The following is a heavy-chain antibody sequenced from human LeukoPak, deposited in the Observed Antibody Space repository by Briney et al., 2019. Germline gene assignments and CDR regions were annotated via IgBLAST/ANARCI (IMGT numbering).Heavy chain of an antibody. Sequence: GASVKVSCKASGYTFTSYGISWVQQAPGQGLEWMGWISAYNGNTNYAQKLQGRVTMTTDTSTSTAYMELRSLRSDDTAVYYCARDLITMVRGVIGDWGQGTLVTVSS. CDR1: GYTFTSYG. J-gene: IGHJ4*02. CDR2: ISAYNGNT. CDR3: ARDLITMVRGVIGD. V-gene: IGHV1-18*01. D-gene: IGHD3-10*01.